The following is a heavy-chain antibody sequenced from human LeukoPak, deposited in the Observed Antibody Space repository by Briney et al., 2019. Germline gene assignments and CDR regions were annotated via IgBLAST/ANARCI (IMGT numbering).Heavy chain of an antibody. CDR2: ISSSSSYI. J-gene: IGHJ5*02. Sequence: PGGSLRLSCAASGFTFSSYSMNWVRQAPGKGLEWVSSISSSSSYICYADSVKGRFTISRDNAKNSLYLQMNSLRAEDTAVYYCARAKWDTAMVMFAWGQGTLVTVSS. V-gene: IGHV3-21*01. D-gene: IGHD5-18*01. CDR1: GFTFSSYS. CDR3: ARAKWDTAMVMFA.